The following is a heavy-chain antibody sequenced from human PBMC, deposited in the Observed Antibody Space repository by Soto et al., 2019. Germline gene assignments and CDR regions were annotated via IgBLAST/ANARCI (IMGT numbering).Heavy chain of an antibody. Sequence: SLSCAASGFTFSSYAMHWVRQAPGKGLEWVAVISYDGSNKYYADSVKGRFTISRDNSKNTLYLQMNSLRAEDTAVYYCARERYRSGGFDYWGQGTLVTVSS. V-gene: IGHV3-30-3*01. CDR1: GFTFSSYA. D-gene: IGHD6-19*01. CDR2: ISYDGSNK. CDR3: ARERYRSGGFDY. J-gene: IGHJ4*02.